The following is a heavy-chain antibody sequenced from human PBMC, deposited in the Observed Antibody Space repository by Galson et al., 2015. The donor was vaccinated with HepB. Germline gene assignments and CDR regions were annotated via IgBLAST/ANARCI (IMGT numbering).Heavy chain of an antibody. D-gene: IGHD5-24*01. Sequence: SLRLSCAASGFMFTTFWMSWVRQAPGKGLEWVANVNEDGTTKFYADSVRGRFTISRDNAKNSLYLEMNSLRAGDTALYYCATAQDGPLLTCGQGTLVTVSS. V-gene: IGHV3-7*03. J-gene: IGHJ5*02. CDR3: ATAQDGPLLT. CDR1: GFMFTTFW. CDR2: VNEDGTTK.